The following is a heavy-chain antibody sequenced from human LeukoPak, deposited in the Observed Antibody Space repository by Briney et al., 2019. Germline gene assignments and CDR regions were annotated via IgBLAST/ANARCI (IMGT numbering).Heavy chain of an antibody. V-gene: IGHV3-20*04. D-gene: IGHD6-19*01. CDR1: GFTFDDYG. CDR2: INWNGGST. Sequence: GGSLRLSCAASGFTFDDYGMSWVRQAPGKGLEWVSGINWNGGSTGYADSVKGRFTISRDNAKNSLYLQMNGLRAEDTAVYYCARDLWMEQWLVGELTDYWGQGTLVTVSS. J-gene: IGHJ4*02. CDR3: ARDLWMEQWLVGELTDY.